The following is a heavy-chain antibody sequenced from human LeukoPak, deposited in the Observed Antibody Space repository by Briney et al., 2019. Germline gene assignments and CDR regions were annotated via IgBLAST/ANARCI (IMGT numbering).Heavy chain of an antibody. Sequence: SETLSLTCTVSGGSISSGGYYWSWIRQHPGKGLEWIGYIYYSGSTYYNPSLKSRVTISVDTSKNQFSLKLSSVTAADTAVYYCAREVGGYPGSSFDLGHYHGMDVWGQGTTVTVSS. CDR1: GGSISSGGYY. J-gene: IGHJ6*02. CDR2: IYYSGST. CDR3: AREVGGYPGSSFDLGHYHGMDV. V-gene: IGHV4-31*03. D-gene: IGHD1-26*01.